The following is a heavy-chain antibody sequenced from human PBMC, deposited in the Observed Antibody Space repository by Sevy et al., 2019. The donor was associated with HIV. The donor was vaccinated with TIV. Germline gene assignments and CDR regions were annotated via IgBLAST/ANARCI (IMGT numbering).Heavy chain of an antibody. CDR3: ARDGVYYGMDV. V-gene: IGHV3-30*02. CDR1: GFNFAIYG. Sequence: GGSLRLSCAVSGFNFAIYGFHWVRQAPGKGLEWVANTRHDETAKYYVDSVKGRFNVSRDNSKNTVFLQMNSLTPDDTGTYYCARDGVYYGMDVWGLGTTVTVSS. CDR2: TRHDETAK. D-gene: IGHD3-10*01. J-gene: IGHJ6*02.